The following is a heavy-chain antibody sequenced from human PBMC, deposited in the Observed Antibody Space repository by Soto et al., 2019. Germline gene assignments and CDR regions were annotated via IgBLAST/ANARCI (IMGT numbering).Heavy chain of an antibody. D-gene: IGHD2-21*02. V-gene: IGHV3-74*01. CDR3: ARDGAYCGGDCYSLWYFDL. J-gene: IGHJ2*01. CDR2: IHRDGSST. CDR1: GLTFSSYW. Sequence: EVQLVESGGGLVQPGGSLRLSCEASGLTFSSYWMHWVRQAPGKGLVWVSRIHRDGSSTSYADSVKGRFTISRDNAKNTLYLQMNSLRAEDTAVYSCARDGAYCGGDCYSLWYFDLWGRGTLVTVSS.